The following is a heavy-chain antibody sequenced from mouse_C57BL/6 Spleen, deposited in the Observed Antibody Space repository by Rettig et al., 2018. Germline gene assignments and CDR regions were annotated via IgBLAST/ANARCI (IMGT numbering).Heavy chain of an antibody. D-gene: IGHD1-1*01. J-gene: IGHJ2*01. V-gene: IGHV5-17*01. CDR2: ISSGSSTI. Sequence: EVQLVESGGGLVKPGGSLKLSCAASGFTFSDYGMHWVRQAPEKGLEWVAYISSGSSTIYYADTVKGRFTISRDNAKNTLFLQMTSLRSEDTAMYYCARLYYGSRYYFDYWGQGTTLTVSS. CDR3: ARLYYGSRYYFDY. CDR1: GFTFSDYG.